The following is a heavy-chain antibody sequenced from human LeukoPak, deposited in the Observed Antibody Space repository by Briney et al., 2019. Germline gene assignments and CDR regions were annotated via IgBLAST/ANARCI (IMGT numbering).Heavy chain of an antibody. D-gene: IGHD4-17*01. CDR1: GFTFSTYS. J-gene: IGHJ5*02. CDR3: SNNYGDYDH. Sequence: PGGSLRLSCAASGFTFSTYSMTWVRQAPGKGLEWVSSISTSCSYIYYADSVMGRFIIFRDNAKKSLYLQMMSFGADDAAAYYCSNNYGDYDHGGQGPLVTVSS. V-gene: IGHV3-21*01. CDR2: ISTSCSYI.